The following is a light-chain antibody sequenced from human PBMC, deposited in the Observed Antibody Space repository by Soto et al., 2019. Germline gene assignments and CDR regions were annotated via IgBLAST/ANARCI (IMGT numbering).Light chain of an antibody. J-gene: IGKJ1*01. Sequence: DIVLMQSPGTLFLSPGERATLSGRASQSVSSSYLAWYKQKPGQAPRLLIYGASSRATGIPDRFSVSGSGTQFTLTISRLEPEDFAVDDCQQYGSSRTFGQGTKLYI. CDR1: QSVSSSY. CDR3: QQYGSSRT. CDR2: GAS. V-gene: IGKV3-20*01.